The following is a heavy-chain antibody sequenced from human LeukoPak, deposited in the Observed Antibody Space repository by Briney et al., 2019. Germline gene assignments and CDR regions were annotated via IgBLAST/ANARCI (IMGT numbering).Heavy chain of an antibody. CDR3: ARVDAPMGYCYYMDV. D-gene: IGHD5-18*01. CDR1: GGSFSGYY. V-gene: IGHV4-34*01. J-gene: IGHJ6*03. Sequence: SETLSLTCAVYGGSFSGYYWSWIRQPPGKGLEWIGEINHSGSTNYNPSLKSRVTISVDTSKNQFSLKLSSVTAADTAVYYCARVDAPMGYCYYMDVWGKGTTVTVSS. CDR2: INHSGST.